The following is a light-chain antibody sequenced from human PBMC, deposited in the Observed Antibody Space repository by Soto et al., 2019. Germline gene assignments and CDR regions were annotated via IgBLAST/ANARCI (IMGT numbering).Light chain of an antibody. J-gene: IGKJ5*01. CDR3: QQYTGPPTT. V-gene: IGKV3-20*01. Sequence: EIMLTQSPGTLPLSPGERATPSCRASQTVSSNYLAWCQQRPGQAPRLLIYGASTRAAGIPDRFSGSGSGTDFTLTITRLEPEDSAVYFCQQYTGPPTTFGQGTRLEIK. CDR2: GAS. CDR1: QTVSSNY.